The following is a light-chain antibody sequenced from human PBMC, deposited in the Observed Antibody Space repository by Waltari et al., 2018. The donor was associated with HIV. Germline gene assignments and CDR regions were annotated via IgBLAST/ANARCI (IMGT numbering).Light chain of an antibody. CDR1: SSDVGNYNY. V-gene: IGLV2-23*02. CDR3: CSYAGSSTFV. J-gene: IGLJ1*01. Sequence: QSALTQPASVSGSPGQSITISCTGTSSDVGNYNYVSWYQQHPGKAPKLMIYDFSQRPSGVANRCAGSKSGNTASLTISGLQAEDEADYYCCSYAGSSTFVFGTGTKVTVL. CDR2: DFS.